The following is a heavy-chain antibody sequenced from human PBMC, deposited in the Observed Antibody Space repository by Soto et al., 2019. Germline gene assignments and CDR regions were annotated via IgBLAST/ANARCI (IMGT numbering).Heavy chain of an antibody. V-gene: IGHV3-7*01. D-gene: IGHD3-3*01. J-gene: IGHJ4*02. Sequence: EVQLVESGGGLVLPGGSLRLSCGVSEFTFSWHWMSWVRQAPGKGLEWVANIKEDGSEKYYADSVKGRFTVSRDNAKNSMSLEMSSLGAEDTALYYCARVNFWSGFWGLDSWGQGTLVSVSS. CDR1: EFTFSWHW. CDR2: IKEDGSEK. CDR3: ARVNFWSGFWGLDS.